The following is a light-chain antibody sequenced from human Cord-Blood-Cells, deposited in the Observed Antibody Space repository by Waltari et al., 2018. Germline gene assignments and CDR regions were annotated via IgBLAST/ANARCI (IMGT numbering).Light chain of an antibody. CDR1: QSVLYSSNNKNY. Sequence: DIVMTQSPDSLAVSLGETATINCKSSQSVLYSSNNKNYLAWYQQKPGQPPKLLIYWASTRESGVPDRFSCSGSWTDFTLSISSLQAEDLAVYYCQQYYSTPFTFGPGTKVDIK. J-gene: IGKJ3*01. CDR2: WAS. CDR3: QQYYSTPFT. V-gene: IGKV4-1*01.